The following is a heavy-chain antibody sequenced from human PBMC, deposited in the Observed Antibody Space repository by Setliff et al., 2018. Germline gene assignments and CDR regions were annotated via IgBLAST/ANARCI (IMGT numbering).Heavy chain of an antibody. D-gene: IGHD5-18*01. CDR3: ARDRTAYSYGLDV. CDR2: IYHNGNT. CDR1: GGSISPYF. Sequence: PSETLSLTCTVSGGSISPYFWSWIRQPPGKGLEWIGYIYHNGNTNFNPSLKTRVNMSVDTSKNQIALSLKSVTAADTAVYYCARDRTAYSYGLDVWGQGTTVTVSS. J-gene: IGHJ6*02. V-gene: IGHV4-59*01.